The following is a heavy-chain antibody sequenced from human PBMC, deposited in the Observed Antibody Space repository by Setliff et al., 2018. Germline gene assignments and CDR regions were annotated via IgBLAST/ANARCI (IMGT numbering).Heavy chain of an antibody. D-gene: IGHD6-6*01. Sequence: SVKVSCKASGGTFSSYAIDWVRQAPGQGLEWMGGIIPMFGTTNYAQRFRGRVTIITDESTSTAYMQLSSLGSEDTAVYYCVREGVHSRSSTDYRYYMDVWGKGTTVTVSS. V-gene: IGHV1-69*05. CDR2: IIPMFGTT. CDR3: VREGVHSRSSTDYRYYMDV. CDR1: GGTFSSYA. J-gene: IGHJ6*03.